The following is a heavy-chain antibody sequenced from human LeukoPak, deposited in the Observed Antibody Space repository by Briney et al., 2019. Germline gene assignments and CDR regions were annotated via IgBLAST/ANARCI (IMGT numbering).Heavy chain of an antibody. CDR2: ISAYNGNT. V-gene: IGHV1-18*01. Sequence: ASVKLSFKASAYTFTTYSISWVRQPPGQGLEWMGLISAYNGNTNSAQKLQGRVAITTDTSTSTAYMELRSLRSDDTVVYYCARDLGAQQWLAPFDYWGQGTLVTVYS. J-gene: IGHJ4*02. CDR1: AYTFTTYS. CDR3: ARDLGAQQWLAPFDY. D-gene: IGHD6-19*01.